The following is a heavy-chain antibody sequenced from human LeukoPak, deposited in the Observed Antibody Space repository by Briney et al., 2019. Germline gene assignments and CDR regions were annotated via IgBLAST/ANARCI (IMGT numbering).Heavy chain of an antibody. D-gene: IGHD2-15*01. V-gene: IGHV1-8*01. CDR2: MNPNSGNT. CDR1: GYTFTSYD. Sequence: GASVKVSCKASGYTFTSYDINWVRQATGQGLEWMGWMNPNSGNTGYAQKFQSRVTMTRNTSISTAYMELSSLRSEDTAVYYCARGRIGYCSGGSCYPPNYWGQGTLVTVSS. J-gene: IGHJ4*02. CDR3: ARGRIGYCSGGSCYPPNY.